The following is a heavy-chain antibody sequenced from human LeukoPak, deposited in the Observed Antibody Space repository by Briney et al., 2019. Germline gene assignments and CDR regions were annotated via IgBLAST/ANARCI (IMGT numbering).Heavy chain of an antibody. Sequence: GGSLRLSCAASGFTFSSYAMAWVREAPGQGLEWGSVINESGDTTYYAASVKGRFTISRDSSKKTLYLQLSSLRAEDTALYYCAKADSTSLNWFDPWGQGTLVTVSS. V-gene: IGHV3-23*01. J-gene: IGHJ5*02. CDR2: INESGDTT. CDR1: GFTFSSYA. D-gene: IGHD2-21*01. CDR3: AKADSTSLNWFDP.